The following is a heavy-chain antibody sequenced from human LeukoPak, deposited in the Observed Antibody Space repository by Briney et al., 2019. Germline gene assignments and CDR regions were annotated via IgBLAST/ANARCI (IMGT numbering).Heavy chain of an antibody. CDR1: GFTFSSYA. CDR2: IDSDGSGT. CDR3: STVEHF. V-gene: IGHV3-74*01. D-gene: IGHD1/OR15-1a*01. Sequence: GGSLRLSCAASGFTFSSYAMSWVRQIPGKGLVWVSRIDSDGSGTSYADSVKGRFTISRDDVKNMLYLQMNSLRVEDTGLYYCSTVEHFWGQGTLVTVSS. J-gene: IGHJ4*02.